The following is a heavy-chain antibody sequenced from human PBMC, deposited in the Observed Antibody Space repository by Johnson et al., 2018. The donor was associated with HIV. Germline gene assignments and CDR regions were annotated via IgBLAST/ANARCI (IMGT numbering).Heavy chain of an antibody. J-gene: IGHJ3*02. CDR3: AKDMRLGELYPDASDI. Sequence: VQLVESGGGLVQPGGSLRLSCAGSGISVTKNYMSWVRQAPGKGLEWVSLIYSGDNTKYADSVKGRFTISRDNSKNTLFLQMNSLRAEDTAVYHCAKDMRLGELYPDASDIWGQGTLVTVSS. CDR2: IYSGDNT. V-gene: IGHV3-66*02. D-gene: IGHD3-16*01. CDR1: GISVTKNY.